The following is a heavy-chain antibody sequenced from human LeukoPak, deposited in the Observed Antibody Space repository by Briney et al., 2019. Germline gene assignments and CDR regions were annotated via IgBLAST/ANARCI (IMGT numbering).Heavy chain of an antibody. CDR3: ARGGGLDV. CDR2: INHNGNVN. V-gene: IGHV3-7*03. Sequence: GGSLRLSCAASGFTFSSYWMNWARQAPGKGLEWVASINHNGNVNYYVDSVKGRFTISRDNAKNSLYLRMSNLRAEDTAVYLCARGGGLDVWGQGATVTVSS. CDR1: GFTFSSYW. D-gene: IGHD3-16*01. J-gene: IGHJ6*02.